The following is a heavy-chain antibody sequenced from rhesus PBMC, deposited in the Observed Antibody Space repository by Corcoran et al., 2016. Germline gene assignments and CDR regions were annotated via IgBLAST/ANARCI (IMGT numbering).Heavy chain of an antibody. CDR1: GDSFSGYY. V-gene: IGHV4-165*01. CDR3: ARVGWTVAATLFDY. D-gene: IGHD4-29*01. CDR2: ISGRSGSP. J-gene: IGHJ4*01. Sequence: QVQLQESGPGLVKPSETLSLTCAVSGDSFSGYYWGWIRQPPGKGLVWIGDISGRSGSPDYTPPLKSRVTLSVDTSKNQLSLKLSSVTAADTAVYYCARVGWTVAATLFDYWGQGVLVTVSS.